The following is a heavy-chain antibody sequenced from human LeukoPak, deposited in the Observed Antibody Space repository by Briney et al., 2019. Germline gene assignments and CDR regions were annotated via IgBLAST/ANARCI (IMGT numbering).Heavy chain of an antibody. CDR1: GGSISDYY. CDR3: ARSYLSGTYYDWFDP. D-gene: IGHD1-26*01. CDR2: IYASGST. V-gene: IGHV4-4*07. J-gene: IGHJ5*02. Sequence: SETLSLTLTVSGGSISDYYWNWIRQPAGKGLEWIGRIYASGSTNYNPSLRSRVTISVDKSKNQFSLKLTSATAADTAVYYCARSYLSGTYYDWFDPWGQGTLVPVSS.